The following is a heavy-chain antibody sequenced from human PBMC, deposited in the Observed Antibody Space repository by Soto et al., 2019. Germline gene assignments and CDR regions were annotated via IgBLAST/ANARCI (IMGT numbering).Heavy chain of an antibody. Sequence: AASVKVSCKASGYSFSNYAINWVRQAPGQGLEWMGWISGFSGHTDYAQKLQGRVGMTTDTSTNTAYMELRSLRSDDSAIYYCATLPPRVVVALAEFPSWGQGSLVTVSS. CDR2: ISGFSGHT. CDR1: GYSFSNYA. CDR3: ATLPPRVVVALAEFPS. D-gene: IGHD2-21*01. V-gene: IGHV1-18*01. J-gene: IGHJ5*02.